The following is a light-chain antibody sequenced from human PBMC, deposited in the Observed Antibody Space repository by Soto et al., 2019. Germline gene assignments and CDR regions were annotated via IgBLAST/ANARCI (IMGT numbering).Light chain of an antibody. V-gene: IGKV3-15*01. CDR2: GAS. CDR3: QHSNNWPRT. J-gene: IGKJ1*01. Sequence: IGLSLSAGALSLSPGERATLSCRASQSVSSNLAWYQQKPGQAPRLLIYGASTRATGIPARFSGSGSGTEFTLTISSLQSEDGTVYYCQHSNNWPRTFGQRTKVAI. CDR1: QSVSSN.